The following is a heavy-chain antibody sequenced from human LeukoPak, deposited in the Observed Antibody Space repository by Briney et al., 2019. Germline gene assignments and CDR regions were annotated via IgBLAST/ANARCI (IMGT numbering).Heavy chain of an antibody. CDR1: GGTFSSYA. V-gene: IGHV1-8*02. CDR3: ARGPVVGYYDSSGYYLY. Sequence: ASVKVSCKASGGTFSSYAISWVRQAPGQGLEWMGWMNPNSGNTGYAQKFQGRVTMTRNTSISTAYMELSSLRSEDTAVYYCARGPVVGYYDSSGYYLYWGQGTLVTVSS. CDR2: MNPNSGNT. J-gene: IGHJ4*02. D-gene: IGHD3-22*01.